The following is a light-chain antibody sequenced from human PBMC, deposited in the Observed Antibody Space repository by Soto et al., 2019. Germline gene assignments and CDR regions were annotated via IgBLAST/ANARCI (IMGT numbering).Light chain of an antibody. V-gene: IGKV1-39*01. CDR3: QQSYSTPKP. CDR1: QSISSY. Sequence: DIQMTQSPSSLSASVGDRVTITCRASQSISSYLNWYQQKPGKAPKLLIYAASSLQSGVPSRFGGSGSGTDFTLTISSLQPEDFATYYCQQSYSTPKPFGQGTKLEIK. CDR2: AAS. J-gene: IGKJ2*01.